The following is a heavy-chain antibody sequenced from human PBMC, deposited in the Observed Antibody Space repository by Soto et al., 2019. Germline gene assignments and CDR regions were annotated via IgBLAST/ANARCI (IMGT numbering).Heavy chain of an antibody. Sequence: PSETLSLTCAVSGGSISSGGYSWSWIRQPPGKGLEWIGYIYHSGSTYYNPSLKSRVTISVDTSKNQFSLKLSSVTAADTAVYYCASLDEGKGGYYSEYFQHWGQGTLVTVSS. D-gene: IGHD3-22*01. CDR3: ASLDEGKGGYYSEYFQH. V-gene: IGHV4-30-2*01. CDR1: GGSISSGGYS. CDR2: IYHSGST. J-gene: IGHJ1*01.